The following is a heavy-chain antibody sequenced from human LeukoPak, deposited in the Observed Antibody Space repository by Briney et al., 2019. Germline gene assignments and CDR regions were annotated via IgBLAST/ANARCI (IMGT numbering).Heavy chain of an antibody. CDR1: GYTFTSYY. CDR2: INPSGGST. J-gene: IGHJ4*02. CDR3: ASDEWRMDYFDY. V-gene: IGHV1-46*01. D-gene: IGHD3-3*01. Sequence: ASVKVSCKASGYTFTSYYMHWVRQAPGQGLEWMGIINPSGGSTSYAQKFQGRVTMTRDTSTSTVYMELSSLRSEDTAVYYCASDEWRMDYFDYSGQGTLVTVSS.